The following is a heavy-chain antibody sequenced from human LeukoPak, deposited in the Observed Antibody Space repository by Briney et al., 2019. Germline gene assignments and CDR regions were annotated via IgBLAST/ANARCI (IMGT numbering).Heavy chain of an antibody. CDR1: GGSFSGYY. D-gene: IGHD3-10*01. CDR3: ARGQVGFGEVIDY. Sequence: SETLSLTCAVYGGSFSGYYWSWIRQPPGKGLEWLGEINHSGSTNYNPSLKSRVTISVDTSKNQFSLKLSSVTAADTAVYYCARGQVGFGEVIDYWGQGTLVTVSS. J-gene: IGHJ4*02. CDR2: INHSGST. V-gene: IGHV4-34*01.